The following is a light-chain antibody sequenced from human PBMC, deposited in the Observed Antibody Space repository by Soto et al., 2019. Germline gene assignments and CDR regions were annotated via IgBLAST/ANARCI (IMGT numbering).Light chain of an antibody. Sequence: DIQMTQSPSTLSGSVGARATITCRASQTISSWLAWYQQKPGKAPKLLIYKASTLKSGVPSRFGGSGSGTEFTLTISSLQPDDFATYYCQHYNSYSEAFGQGTKVDI. J-gene: IGKJ1*01. CDR1: QTISSW. CDR3: QHYNSYSEA. V-gene: IGKV1-5*03. CDR2: KAS.